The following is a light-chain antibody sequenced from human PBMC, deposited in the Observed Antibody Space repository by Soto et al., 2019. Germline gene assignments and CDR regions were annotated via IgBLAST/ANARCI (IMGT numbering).Light chain of an antibody. J-gene: IGLJ2*01. CDR1: SRDVGGYNY. V-gene: IGLV2-14*01. CDR2: EVS. CDR3: SSYTGSSTVV. Sequence: QSALTQPASVSGSPGQSITISCTGTSRDVGGYNYVSWYQQHPGKSPKLIIYEVSDRPSGVSNRFSGSKSGNTASLTISGLQAEDEADYYCSSYTGSSTVVFGGGTKLTVL.